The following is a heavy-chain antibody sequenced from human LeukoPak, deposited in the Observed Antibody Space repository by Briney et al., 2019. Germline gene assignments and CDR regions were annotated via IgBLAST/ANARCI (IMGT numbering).Heavy chain of an antibody. D-gene: IGHD3-22*01. J-gene: IGHJ4*02. CDR3: ARDPNYYDSSGSGSE. CDR1: GGTFSSYG. V-gene: IGHV1-69*13. CDR2: IIPIFGTA. Sequence: ASVKVSCKASGGTFSSYGISWVRQAPGQGLEWMGGIIPIFGTANYAQKFQGRVTITADESTSTAYMELSSLRSEDTAVYYCARDPNYYDSSGSGSEWGQGTLVTVSS.